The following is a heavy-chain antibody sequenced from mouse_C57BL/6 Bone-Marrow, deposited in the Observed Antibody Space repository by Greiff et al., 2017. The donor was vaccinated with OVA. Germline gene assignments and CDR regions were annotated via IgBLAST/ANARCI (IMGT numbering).Heavy chain of an antibody. D-gene: IGHD2-4*01. CDR1: GYTFTSYW. V-gene: IGHV1-64*01. J-gene: IGHJ3*01. Sequence: VQLQQPGAELVKPGASVKLSCKASGYTFTSYWMHWVKQRPGQGLEWIGMIHANSGSTNYNEKFKSKATLTGDKSYSQAYMQLSNLTSEDSAVYYCARGGEYYDVGFAYWGQGTLVTVSA. CDR2: IHANSGST. CDR3: ARGGEYYDVGFAY.